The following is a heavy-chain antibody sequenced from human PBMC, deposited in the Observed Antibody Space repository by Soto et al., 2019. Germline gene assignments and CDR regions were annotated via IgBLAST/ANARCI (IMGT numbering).Heavy chain of an antibody. J-gene: IGHJ3*02. CDR3: ATVVHGQAIDI. CDR2: FDPVDGET. Sequence: ASVKVSCKVSGYTLTELSMHWVLQAPGKGLEWMGGFDPVDGETIYAQKFHGRVTMTEDTSTGTAYMELSSLRSEDTAEDYCATVVHGQAIDIWGQGTMVTVSS. CDR1: GYTLTELS. D-gene: IGHD2-8*01. V-gene: IGHV1-24*01.